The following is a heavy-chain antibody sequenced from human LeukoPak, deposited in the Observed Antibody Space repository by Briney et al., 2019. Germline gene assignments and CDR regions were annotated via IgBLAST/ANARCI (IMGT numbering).Heavy chain of an antibody. J-gene: IGHJ4*02. Sequence: GSLGLSFAASGFPFSSYWMSWVRPAPGKGLEGGANIKQDGSEKYYVDSVKGRFTISRDNAKNSLYLQMNSLRAEDTAVYYCARNYDFWSGRHFDYWGQGTLVTVSS. CDR1: GFPFSSYW. D-gene: IGHD3-3*01. V-gene: IGHV3-7*01. CDR2: IKQDGSEK. CDR3: ARNYDFWSGRHFDY.